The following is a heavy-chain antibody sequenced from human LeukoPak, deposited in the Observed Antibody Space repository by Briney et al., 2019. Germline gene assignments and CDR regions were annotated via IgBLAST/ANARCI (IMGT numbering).Heavy chain of an antibody. Sequence: PGRSLRLSCAASGFTFSSYGMHWVRQAPGKGLEWVAVISYDGSNKYYADSVKGRFTISRDNSKNTLYLQMNSLRAEDTAVYYCAKDRGLWFPHGMDAWGQGTTVTVSS. CDR2: ISYDGSNK. CDR3: AKDRGLWFPHGMDA. CDR1: GFTFSSYG. J-gene: IGHJ6*02. D-gene: IGHD3-10*01. V-gene: IGHV3-30*18.